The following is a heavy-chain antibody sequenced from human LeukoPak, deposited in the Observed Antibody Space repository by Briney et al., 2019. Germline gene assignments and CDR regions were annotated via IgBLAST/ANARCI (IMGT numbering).Heavy chain of an antibody. J-gene: IGHJ3*02. CDR3: ARERRWSGSYYGHDAFDI. CDR2: IRYDGSNK. CDR1: GFTFSSYG. Sequence: GGSLRLSCAASGFTFSSYGMHWVRQAPGKGLEWVAFIRYDGSNKYYADSVKGRFTISRGNSKNTLYLQMNSLRAEDTAVYYCARERRWSGSYYGHDAFDIWGQGTMVTVSS. V-gene: IGHV3-30*02. D-gene: IGHD1-26*01.